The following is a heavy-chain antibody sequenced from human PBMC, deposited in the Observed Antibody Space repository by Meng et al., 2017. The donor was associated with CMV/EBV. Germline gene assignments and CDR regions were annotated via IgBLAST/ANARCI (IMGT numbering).Heavy chain of an antibody. J-gene: IGHJ6*02. Sequence: GGSLRLSCAASGFTFSSYSMNWVRQAPGKGLEWVSYISSSSSTIYYADSVKGRFTISRDNAKNSLYLQMNSLRAEDTAVYYCARWGFYYDSSGYYYDYYYYYGMDVWGQGTTVTV. V-gene: IGHV3-48*04. CDR3: ARWGFYYDSSGYYYDYYYYYGMDV. CDR1: GFTFSSYS. CDR2: ISSSSSTI. D-gene: IGHD3-22*01.